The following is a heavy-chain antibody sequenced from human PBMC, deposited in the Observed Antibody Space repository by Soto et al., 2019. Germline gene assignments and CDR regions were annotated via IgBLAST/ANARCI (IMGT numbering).Heavy chain of an antibody. D-gene: IGHD2-2*01. J-gene: IGHJ4*02. Sequence: QLQLQESGPGLVKPSETLSLTCTVSGGSIISSSYYWGWIRQPPGKGLEWIGSIYYSGSTYYNPSLKSRVTISVDTSKNQFSLKLSSVTAADTAVYYCARLSDIVVVPAATRLFDYWGQGTLVTVSS. CDR1: GGSIISSSYY. V-gene: IGHV4-39*01. CDR3: ARLSDIVVVPAATRLFDY. CDR2: IYYSGST.